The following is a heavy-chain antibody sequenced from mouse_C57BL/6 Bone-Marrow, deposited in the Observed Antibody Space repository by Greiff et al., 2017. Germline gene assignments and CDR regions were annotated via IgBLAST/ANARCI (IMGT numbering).Heavy chain of an antibody. CDR1: GFTFSSYA. J-gene: IGHJ4*01. Sequence: EVHLVESGGGLVKPGGSLKLSCAASGFTFSSYAMSWVRQTPEKRLEWVATISAGGSYTYYPDNVKGRFTISRDNAKNNLYLQMSHLKSEDTAMYYCARDYDYVYYAMDYWGKGTSVTVSS. V-gene: IGHV5-4*01. CDR2: ISAGGSYT. CDR3: ARDYDYVYYAMDY. D-gene: IGHD2-4*01.